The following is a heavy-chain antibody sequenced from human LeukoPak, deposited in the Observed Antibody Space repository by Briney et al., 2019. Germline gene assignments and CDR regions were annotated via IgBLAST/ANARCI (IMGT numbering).Heavy chain of an antibody. D-gene: IGHD7-27*01. V-gene: IGHV3-48*01. CDR3: ARDVSWGNYYYYMDV. CDR1: GFTFSSYS. J-gene: IGHJ6*03. Sequence: TGGSLRLSCAASGFTFSSYSMNWVRQAPGKGLEWVSYISSSSSTIYYADSVKGRFTISRDNAKNSLYLQMNSLRAEDTAVYYCARDVSWGNYYYYMDVWGKGTTVTVSS. CDR2: ISSSSSTI.